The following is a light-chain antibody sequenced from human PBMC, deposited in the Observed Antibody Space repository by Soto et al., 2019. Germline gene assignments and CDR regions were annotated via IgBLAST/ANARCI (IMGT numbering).Light chain of an antibody. J-gene: IGKJ4*01. CDR1: QSVLFSSTNKNY. CDR2: WAS. Sequence: DIVMTQSPDSLAVFLGERATINCKSTQSVLFSSTNKNYLAWYQQKPGQPPKLLIYWASTRESGVPDRFSGSGSGTDFTLTISSLQTEDVAVYYCQQYWSTPLTFGGGTKVEIK. V-gene: IGKV4-1*01. CDR3: QQYWSTPLT.